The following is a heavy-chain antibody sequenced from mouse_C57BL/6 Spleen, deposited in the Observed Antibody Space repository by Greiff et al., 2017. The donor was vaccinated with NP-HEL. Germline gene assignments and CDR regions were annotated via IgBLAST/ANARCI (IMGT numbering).Heavy chain of an antibody. CDR1: GFTFSSYA. J-gene: IGHJ2*01. Sequence: EVQLVESGGGLVKPGGSLKLSCAASGFTFSSYAMSWVRQTPEKRLEWVATISAGGSYTYYPDNVKGRFTISRDNAKNNLYLQMSHLKSEDTAMYYVARGDDYDSFLDYWGQGTTLTVAS. CDR3: ARGDDYDSFLDY. CDR2: ISAGGSYT. V-gene: IGHV5-4*01. D-gene: IGHD2-4*01.